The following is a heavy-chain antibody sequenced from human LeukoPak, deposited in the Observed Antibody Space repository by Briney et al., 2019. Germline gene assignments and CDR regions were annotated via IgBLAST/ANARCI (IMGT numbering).Heavy chain of an antibody. CDR2: ISWNSGSI. J-gene: IGHJ4*02. CDR1: GFTFDDYA. V-gene: IGHV3-9*01. D-gene: IGHD6-13*01. CDR3: AKDIAAAGDFDY. Sequence: GGSLRLSCAASGFTFDDYAMHWVRQAPGKGLEWVSGISWNSGSIGYADSVKGRFTISRDNAKNSLYLQMNSLRAEDTASYYCAKDIAAAGDFDYWGQGTLVTVSS.